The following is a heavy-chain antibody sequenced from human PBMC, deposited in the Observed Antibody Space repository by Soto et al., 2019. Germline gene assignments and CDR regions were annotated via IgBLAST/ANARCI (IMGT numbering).Heavy chain of an antibody. CDR3: AMMGDGYNFDY. J-gene: IGHJ4*02. V-gene: IGHV1-69*02. Sequence: QVQLVQSGAEVKKPGSSVKVSCKASGGTFSSYTISWVRQAPGQGLEWMGRIIPILGIANYAQKFQGRVTITADKSTSTAHMELSSLRSEDTAVYYCAMMGDGYNFDYWGQGTLVTVSS. CDR2: IIPILGIA. D-gene: IGHD5-12*01. CDR1: GGTFSSYT.